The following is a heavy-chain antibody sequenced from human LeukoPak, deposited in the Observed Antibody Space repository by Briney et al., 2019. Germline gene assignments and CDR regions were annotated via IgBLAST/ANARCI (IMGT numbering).Heavy chain of an antibody. V-gene: IGHV3-23*01. Sequence: GGSLRLSCAASGFSGFTFRSYAMSWVRRAPGKGLEWVSSMSGDETNTYYADSVKGRFTISRDNSKNTLFLQMNSLRAEDTAVFYCAKGRYVDWLSNDAFDIWGQGTMVTVSS. CDR2: MSGDETNT. J-gene: IGHJ3*02. CDR3: AKGRYVDWLSNDAFDI. CDR1: GFSGFTFRSYA. D-gene: IGHD3-9*01.